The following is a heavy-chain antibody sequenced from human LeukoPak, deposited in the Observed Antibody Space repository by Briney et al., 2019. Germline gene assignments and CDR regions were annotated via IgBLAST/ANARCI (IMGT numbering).Heavy chain of an antibody. CDR2: IIPIFGTA. CDR1: GGTFSSYA. Sequence: ASVKVSCKASGGTFSSYAISWVRQAPGQGLEWMGGIIPIFGTANYAQKFQGRVTITADESTSTAYMELSSLRSEDTAVYYCARSPAFGVVIIRNWFDPWGQGTLVTVSS. CDR3: ARSPAFGVVIIRNWFDP. D-gene: IGHD3-3*01. V-gene: IGHV1-69*13. J-gene: IGHJ5*02.